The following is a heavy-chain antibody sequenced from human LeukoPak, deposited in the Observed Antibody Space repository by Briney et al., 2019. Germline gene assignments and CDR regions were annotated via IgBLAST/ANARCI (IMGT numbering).Heavy chain of an antibody. CDR1: GGSISSSSYY. D-gene: IGHD3-9*01. V-gene: IGHV4-39*07. CDR2: IYYSGIT. Sequence: SETLSLTCTVSGGSISSSSYYWGWIRQPPGKGLEWIGGIYYSGITYYNPSLKSRVTISVDTSKNQFSLKLSSVTAADTAVYYCARDFRAYYDILTGYYSGDYYYYMDVWGKGTTVTISS. CDR3: ARDFRAYYDILTGYYSGDYYYYMDV. J-gene: IGHJ6*03.